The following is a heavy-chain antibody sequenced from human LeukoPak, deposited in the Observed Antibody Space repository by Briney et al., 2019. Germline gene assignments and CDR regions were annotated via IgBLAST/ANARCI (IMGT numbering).Heavy chain of an antibody. J-gene: IGHJ4*02. CDR1: GFTFSNAW. Sequence: GGSLRLSCAASGFTFSNAWMSWARQAPGKGREGVGRIKGKPDGGTTDYAAPVKGKFTISRDDSKNTLYLQMNSLQTEDTAVYYCTTGSDLDYWGQGTLVTVSS. D-gene: IGHD3-3*01. V-gene: IGHV3-15*01. CDR2: IKGKPDGGTT. CDR3: TTGSDLDY.